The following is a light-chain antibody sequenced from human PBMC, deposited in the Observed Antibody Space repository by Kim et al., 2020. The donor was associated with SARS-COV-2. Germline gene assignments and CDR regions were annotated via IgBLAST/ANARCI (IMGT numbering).Light chain of an antibody. CDR2: GNN. CDR3: QSYDNSLSGYV. CDR1: GSNVGVDVA. J-gene: IGLJ1*01. V-gene: IGLV1-40*01. Sequence: RVTIDCTGSGSNVGVDVAVHWYQQLPGTAPKPLISGNNNRPSGVPDRFSGSKSGTSASLAITGLQAEDEADYYCQSYDNSLSGYVFGTGTKVTVL.